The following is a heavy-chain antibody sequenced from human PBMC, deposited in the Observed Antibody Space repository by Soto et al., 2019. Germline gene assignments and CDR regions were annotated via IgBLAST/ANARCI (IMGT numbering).Heavy chain of an antibody. V-gene: IGHV4-39*01. J-gene: IGHJ4*02. CDR3: GRHSGTYSDDLTDFDH. D-gene: IGHD1-26*01. CDR2: IHYSGSS. CDR1: GDSISSNYHY. Sequence: PSETLSLTCTVSGDSISSNYHYWGWIRQPPGKGLEWIGSIHYSGSSHYNPSLRSRVTISVDTSKKQFSLMVRSVTAADTAVYYCGRHSGTYSDDLTDFDHWGQGTLVTVSS.